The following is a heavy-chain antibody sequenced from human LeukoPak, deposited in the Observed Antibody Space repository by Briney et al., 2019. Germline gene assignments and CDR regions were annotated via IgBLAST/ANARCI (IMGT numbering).Heavy chain of an antibody. CDR2: IWDDGSNK. D-gene: IGHD3-16*01. V-gene: IGHV3-33*06. J-gene: IGHJ2*01. CDR3: AKERWGQACYFDL. Sequence: PGGSLRLSSAASGLNSNDYDTDSVRQAPGKGPEWVAVIWDDGSNKYYAESVKGRFTISRDISKNMLYLQMNSRRVEDTAVYYCAKERWGQACYFDLWGRGTLVTVSS. CDR1: GLNSNDYD.